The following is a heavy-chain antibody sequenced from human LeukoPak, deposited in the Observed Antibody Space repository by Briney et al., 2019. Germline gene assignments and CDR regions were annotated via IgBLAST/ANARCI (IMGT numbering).Heavy chain of an antibody. V-gene: IGHV3-7*01. J-gene: IGHJ6*03. CDR3: ARTIKDWYQLPHGEYYYYYMDV. Sequence: GGSLRLSCAASGFTFSSYWMSWVRQAPGKGLEWVANVKQDGSEKYYVDSVKGRFTISRDNAKNSLYLQMNSLRAEDTAVYYCARTIKDWYQLPHGEYYYYYMDVWGKGTTITVSS. CDR2: VKQDGSEK. CDR1: GFTFSSYW. D-gene: IGHD2-2*01.